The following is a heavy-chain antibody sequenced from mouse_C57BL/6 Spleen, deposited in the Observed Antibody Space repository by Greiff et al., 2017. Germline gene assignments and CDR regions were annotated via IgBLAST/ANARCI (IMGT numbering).Heavy chain of an antibody. CDR1: GYTFTDYE. D-gene: IGHD1-1*01. CDR2: IEPETGGT. CDR3: TRKAYYYGSSYPYFDY. V-gene: IGHV1-15*01. Sequence: QVQLQQSGAELVRPGASVTLSCKASGYTFTDYEMHWVKQTPVHGLEWIGAIEPETGGTAYKQKFKGKAILTADKSSSTAYMELRSLTSEDAAVYYCTRKAYYYGSSYPYFDYWGQGTTLTVSS. J-gene: IGHJ2*01.